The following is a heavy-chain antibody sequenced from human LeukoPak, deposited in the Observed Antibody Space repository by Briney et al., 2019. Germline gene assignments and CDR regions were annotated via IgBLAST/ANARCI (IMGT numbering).Heavy chain of an antibody. CDR3: AKVYTYGDS. D-gene: IGHD5-18*01. CDR1: GFTFSSYG. Sequence: GGSVRLSCAASGFTFSSYGMSWVRQAPGKALEWVSSISGSGGTTYDADSVKGRFTISRDNSKNTLYLQMNSLRAEDTAVYYCAKVYTYGDSCGQGTLVTVSS. CDR2: ISGSGGTT. V-gene: IGHV3-23*01. J-gene: IGHJ4*02.